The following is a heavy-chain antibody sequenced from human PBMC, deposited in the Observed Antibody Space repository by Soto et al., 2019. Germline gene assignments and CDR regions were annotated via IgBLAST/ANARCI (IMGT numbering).Heavy chain of an antibody. D-gene: IGHD2-15*01. V-gene: IGHV3-30-3*01. CDR3: APSYCSGGSCRYNWFDP. CDR2: ITYDRSNK. Sequence: GGSLRLSCAASGFTFSSYAMHWVRQAPGKGLEWVAAITYDRSNKYYADSVKGRFTISRDNAKNTLYLQMNSLRAEDTAVYYCAPSYCSGGSCRYNWFDPWGQGTLVTVSS. CDR1: GFTFSSYA. J-gene: IGHJ5*02.